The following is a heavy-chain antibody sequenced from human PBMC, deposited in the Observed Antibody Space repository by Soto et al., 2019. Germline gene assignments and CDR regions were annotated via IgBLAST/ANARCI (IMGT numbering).Heavy chain of an antibody. CDR3: ARHPDMATTGFDY. Sequence: GESLKISCEASGYMFPIYHISWVRQMPGKGLEWVGKIDTRYSPSFQGQVTISVDRSITTAYLQWSSLKPSDTAMYYCARHPDMATTGFDYWGQGTQVTVSS. D-gene: IGHD5-12*01. J-gene: IGHJ4*02. CDR1: GYMFPIYH. V-gene: IGHV5-51*01. CDR2: IDT.